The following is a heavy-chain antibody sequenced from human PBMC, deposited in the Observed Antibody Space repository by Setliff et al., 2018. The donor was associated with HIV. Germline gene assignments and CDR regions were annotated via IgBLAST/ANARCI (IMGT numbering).Heavy chain of an antibody. CDR2: INAGNGNT. Sequence: ASVKVSCKSSGYTFTCYTMHWVRQAPGQRLEWMGRINAGNGNTKYSQKFQGRVTITRDTSSTTAYMELSSLRSEDTAVYYCARDHRPNYYANSGSPGYWGQGTLVTVSS. J-gene: IGHJ4*02. CDR1: GYTFTCYT. CDR3: ARDHRPNYYANSGSPGY. D-gene: IGHD3-22*01. V-gene: IGHV1-3*01.